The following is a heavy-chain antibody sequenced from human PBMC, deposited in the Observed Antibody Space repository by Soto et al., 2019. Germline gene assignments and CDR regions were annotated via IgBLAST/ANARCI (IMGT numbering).Heavy chain of an antibody. CDR2: ISGSGGST. D-gene: IGHD3-3*01. Sequence: GGSLRLSCAASGFTFSSYAMSWVRQAPGKGLEWVSAISGSGGSTYYADSVKGRFTISRDNAKNTLYLQMNSLRAEDTAVYYCVRGYYDFRSGPTAYWGQGTLVPVAS. CDR1: GFTFSSYA. V-gene: IGHV3-23*01. J-gene: IGHJ4*02. CDR3: VRGYYDFRSGPTAY.